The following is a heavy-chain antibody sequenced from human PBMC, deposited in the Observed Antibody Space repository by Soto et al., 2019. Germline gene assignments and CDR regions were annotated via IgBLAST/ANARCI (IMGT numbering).Heavy chain of an antibody. D-gene: IGHD3-16*01. CDR3: ARRAFHAFDI. Sequence: PGGSLRLSCAASGFTFSSYSMNWVRQAPGKGLEWVSYISSSSSTIYYADSVKGRFTISRDNAKNSLYLQMNSLRAEDTAVYYCARRAFHAFDIWGQGKMVTVSS. CDR2: ISSSSSTI. V-gene: IGHV3-48*01. CDR1: GFTFSSYS. J-gene: IGHJ3*02.